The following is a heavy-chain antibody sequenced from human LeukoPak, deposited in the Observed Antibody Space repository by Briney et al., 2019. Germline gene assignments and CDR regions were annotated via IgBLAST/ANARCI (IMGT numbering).Heavy chain of an antibody. V-gene: IGHV1-69*05. CDR3: ARVGRDTAMVTGYWFDP. Sequence: SVKLSCTASGGTFSSYAISWVRQAPGQGLEWVGVILPIFGTAYYAETFQGRVTITTDESTSTAYMEMSSLRSEDTAVYYCARVGRDTAMVTGYWFDPWGQGTLVTVSS. D-gene: IGHD5-18*01. CDR2: ILPIFGTA. J-gene: IGHJ5*02. CDR1: GGTFSSYA.